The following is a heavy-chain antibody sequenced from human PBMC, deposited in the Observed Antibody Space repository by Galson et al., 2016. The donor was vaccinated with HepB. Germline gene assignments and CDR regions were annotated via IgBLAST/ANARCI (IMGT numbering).Heavy chain of an antibody. J-gene: IGHJ3*01. CDR1: GFTYSSYW. V-gene: IGHV3-74*01. CDR2: INSDGGDT. D-gene: IGHD3-16*01. CDR3: VRAAYSLDH. Sequence: SLRLSCAASGFTYSSYWMHWVRLAPQKGLVWVSRINSDGGDTKYADSAKGRFTISRDNAHNTLYLQMSSLRVEDMAVYYCVRAAYSLDHWGQGTMVTVSS.